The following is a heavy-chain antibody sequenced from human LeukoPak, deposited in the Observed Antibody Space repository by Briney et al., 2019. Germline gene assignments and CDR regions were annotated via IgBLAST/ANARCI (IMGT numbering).Heavy chain of an antibody. J-gene: IGHJ4*02. V-gene: IGHV4-39*07. CDR1: GGSISSSSYY. Sequence: SETLSLTCTVSGGSISSSSYYWGWIRQPPGKGLEWIGSIYYSGSTYYNPSLKSRVTISVDTSKNQFSLKLSSVTAADTAVYYCARDAPDSSGYPRLDYWGQGTLVTVSS. CDR2: IYYSGST. D-gene: IGHD3-22*01. CDR3: ARDAPDSSGYPRLDY.